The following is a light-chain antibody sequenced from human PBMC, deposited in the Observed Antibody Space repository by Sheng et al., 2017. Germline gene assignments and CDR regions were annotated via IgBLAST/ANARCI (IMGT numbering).Light chain of an antibody. CDR2: YSN. Sequence: QSVLTQPPSISEAPWQRVTISCSGSGSNIGNNAVNWYQQLPGKAPKXLIYYSNLSPSGVSGRFSASKSGTSASLAISELQSEDEADYYCSTWDDSLNAVVFGGGTKLTVL. CDR3: STWDDSLNAVV. CDR1: GSNIGNNA. J-gene: IGLJ2*01. V-gene: IGLV1-36*01.